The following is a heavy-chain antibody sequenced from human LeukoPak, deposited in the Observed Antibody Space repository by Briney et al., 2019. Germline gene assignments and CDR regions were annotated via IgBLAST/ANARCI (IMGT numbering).Heavy chain of an antibody. CDR1: GGSISYYY. Sequence: SETLSLTCTVSGGSISYYYWSWIRQPPGKGLEWIGYVYTSGSTNYNPSLKSRVTISVDTPKNQFSLKLNSVTAADMAVYYCARGFSSGWSDYWGQGTLVTVSS. J-gene: IGHJ4*02. V-gene: IGHV4-4*09. CDR2: VYTSGST. CDR3: ARGFSSGWSDY. D-gene: IGHD6-19*01.